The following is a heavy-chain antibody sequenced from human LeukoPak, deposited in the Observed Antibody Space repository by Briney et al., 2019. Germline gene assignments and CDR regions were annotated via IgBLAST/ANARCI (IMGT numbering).Heavy chain of an antibody. CDR2: IYYSGST. Sequence: SETLSLTCTVSGGSISSYYWSWIRQPPGKGLEWIGYIYYSGSTNYNPSLKSRVTISVDTSKNQFSLKLSSVTAADTAVYYCARRGSGETAATFDYWGQGTLVTVSS. D-gene: IGHD6-13*01. CDR3: ARRGSGETAATFDY. V-gene: IGHV4-59*01. J-gene: IGHJ4*02. CDR1: GGSISSYY.